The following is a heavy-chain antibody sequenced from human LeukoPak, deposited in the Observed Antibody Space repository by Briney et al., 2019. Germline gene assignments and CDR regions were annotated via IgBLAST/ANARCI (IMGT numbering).Heavy chain of an antibody. J-gene: IGHJ4*02. CDR2: ISSSGSTI. D-gene: IGHD1-1*01. CDR3: AREKASTTGTTEYDY. CDR1: KFTFSSYE. V-gene: IGHV3-48*03. Sequence: PGVSLRLSCAASKFTFSSYEMNWVRQAPGKGREGVSYISSSGSTILYADSVKGRFSISRDNAKNSLFLQMNSLRAGDTAVYYCAREKASTTGTTEYDYWGQGTLVIVSS.